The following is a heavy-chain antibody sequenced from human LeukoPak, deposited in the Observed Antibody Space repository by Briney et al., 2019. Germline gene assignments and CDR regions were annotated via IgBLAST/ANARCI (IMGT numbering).Heavy chain of an antibody. J-gene: IGHJ5*02. Sequence: PGGSLRLSCAASGFTFSSYWMSWVRQAPGKGLEWVANIKQDGSEKYYVDSVKGRFTISRDNAKNSLYLQMNSLRAEDTAVYYCARGLLWFGESNWFDPWGQGTLVTVSS. CDR2: IKQDGSEK. D-gene: IGHD3-10*01. CDR1: GFTFSSYW. CDR3: ARGLLWFGESNWFDP. V-gene: IGHV3-7*01.